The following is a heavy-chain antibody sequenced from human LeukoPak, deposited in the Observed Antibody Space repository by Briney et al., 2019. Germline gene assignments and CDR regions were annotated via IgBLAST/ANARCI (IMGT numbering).Heavy chain of an antibody. J-gene: IGHJ5*02. V-gene: IGHV1-8*01. CDR1: GYTFTSYD. CDR3: ARQGPKGSYCSGGSCYSVSPNNWFDP. D-gene: IGHD2-15*01. CDR2: MNPNSGNT. Sequence: ASVKVSCKASGYTFTSYDINWVRQATGQGLEWMRWMNPNSGNTGYAQKFQGRVTITRDTSASTAYMELSSLRSEDTAVYYCARQGPKGSYCSGGSCYSVSPNNWFDPWGQGTLVTVSS.